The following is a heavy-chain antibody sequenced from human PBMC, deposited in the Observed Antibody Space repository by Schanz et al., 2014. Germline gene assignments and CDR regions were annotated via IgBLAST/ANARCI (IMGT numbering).Heavy chain of an antibody. D-gene: IGHD3-10*01. CDR2: IRYDGSSK. Sequence: QVQLVQSGGGVVQPGGSLRLSRAASGFTFTSYSMHWVRQAPGRGLEWVAFIRYDGSSKYYADSVRGRFTISRDDSKNTLYLQMNSLRTEDTAVYYCARGDMVRGVFDYWGQGTLVTVSS. J-gene: IGHJ4*02. V-gene: IGHV3-30*02. CDR1: GFTFTSYS. CDR3: ARGDMVRGVFDY.